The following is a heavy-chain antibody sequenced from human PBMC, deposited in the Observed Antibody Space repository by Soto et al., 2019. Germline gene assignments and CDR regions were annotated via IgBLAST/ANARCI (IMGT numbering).Heavy chain of an antibody. CDR1: GYTFTSYG. CDR3: ARDPSYYYESSGYYLANLFAP. J-gene: IGHJ5*02. CDR2: ISAYNGNT. Sequence: VKVSCKASGYTFTSYGISRVRQAPGQGLEWMGWISAYNGNTNYAQKLQGRVTMTTDTSTSTAYMELRSLRSEDTAVYFCARDPSYYYESSGYYLANLFAPWGQGTLVTVSS. D-gene: IGHD3-22*01. V-gene: IGHV1-18*01.